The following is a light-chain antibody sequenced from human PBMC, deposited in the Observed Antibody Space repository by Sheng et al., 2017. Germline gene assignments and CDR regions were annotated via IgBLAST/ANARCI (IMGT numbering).Light chain of an antibody. J-gene: IGKJ2*01. CDR3: QQYRSYS. V-gene: IGKV1-33*01. Sequence: DIQMTQSPSSLSASVGDRVTITCQASQDISNYLNWYQQKPGKAPKLLIYDASNLETGVPSRFSGSGSGTEFTLTISSLQPDDFATYYCQQYRSYSFGQGTKLEIK. CDR1: QDISNY. CDR2: DAS.